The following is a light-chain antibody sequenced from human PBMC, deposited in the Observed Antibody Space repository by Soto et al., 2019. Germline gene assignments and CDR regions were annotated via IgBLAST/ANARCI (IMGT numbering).Light chain of an antibody. CDR2: NTS. J-gene: IGKJ3*01. V-gene: IGKV3-20*01. CDR3: QHYGGSFI. Sequence: EIVLPQSPGTLSLSPGEGATVSCRVSQSINSKSLVWYQRKFGQAPRLLIYNTSSRATGIPDRFSGSGSGTDFTLSISRLEPEDFAVYYCQHYGGSFIFGPGTKVDFK. CDR1: QSINSKS.